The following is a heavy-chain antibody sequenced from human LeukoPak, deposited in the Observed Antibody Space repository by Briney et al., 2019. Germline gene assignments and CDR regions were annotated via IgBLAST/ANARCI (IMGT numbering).Heavy chain of an antibody. V-gene: IGHV3-21*01. D-gene: IGHD2/OR15-2a*01. CDR1: GFTFSSYA. CDR3: ARGDTSLQRNDALDI. CDR2: ISLTSNDI. J-gene: IGHJ3*02. Sequence: GGSLRLSCAASGFTFSSYAMNWVRQAPGKGLEWVSSISLTSNDIYYAASVRGRFIISKDNAKNLLSLQMNSLRAEDTALYYCARGDTSLQRNDALDIWGQGTMVSVSS.